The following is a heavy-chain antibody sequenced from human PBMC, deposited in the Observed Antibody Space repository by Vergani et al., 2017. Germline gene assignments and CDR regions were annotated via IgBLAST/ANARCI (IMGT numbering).Heavy chain of an antibody. Sequence: EVQLVESGGGLVQPGRSLRLSCAASGFTFDDYAMHWVRQAPGKGLEWVSGISWNSGSIGSADSVKGRFTISRDNAKNSLYLQMNSLRAEDTALYYCAKDHYDFWSGYPNLSPFDLWGRGTLVTVSS. V-gene: IGHV3-9*01. CDR1: GFTFDDYA. CDR2: ISWNSGSI. J-gene: IGHJ2*01. D-gene: IGHD3-3*01. CDR3: AKDHYDFWSGYPNLSPFDL.